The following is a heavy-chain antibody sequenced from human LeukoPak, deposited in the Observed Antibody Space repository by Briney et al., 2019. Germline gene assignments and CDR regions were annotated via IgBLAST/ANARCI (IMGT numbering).Heavy chain of an antibody. D-gene: IGHD5-18*01. CDR3: ARDVDTAMVSDAFDI. V-gene: IGHV7-4-1*02. CDR2: INTNTGNP. Sequence: GASVNVSCKASGYTFTSYAMNWVRQAPGQGLEWMGWINTNTGNPTYAQGFTGRFVFSLDTSVSTAYLQISSLKAEDTAVYYCARDVDTAMVSDAFDIWGQGTMVTVSS. J-gene: IGHJ3*02. CDR1: GYTFTSYA.